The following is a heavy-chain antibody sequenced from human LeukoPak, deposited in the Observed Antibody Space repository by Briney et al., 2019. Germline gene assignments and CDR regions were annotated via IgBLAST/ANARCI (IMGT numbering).Heavy chain of an antibody. V-gene: IGHV5-51*01. CDR2: IYPGDSDT. CDR1: GYSFTSYW. CDR3: ARFPYCTNGVCYGKNWFDP. J-gene: IGHJ5*02. D-gene: IGHD2-8*01. Sequence: GESLKISCKGSGYSFTSYWIVWVRQMPGKGLEWMGIIYPGDSDTRYSPSFQGQVTISADKSISTAYLQWSSLKASDTAMYYCARFPYCTNGVCYGKNWFDPWGQGTLVTVSS.